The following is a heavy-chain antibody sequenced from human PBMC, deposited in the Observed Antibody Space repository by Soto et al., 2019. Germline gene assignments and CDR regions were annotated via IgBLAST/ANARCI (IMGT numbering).Heavy chain of an antibody. J-gene: IGHJ4*02. CDR3: GHLKTDTEVTPAPPLFDS. D-gene: IGHD2-2*01. CDR1: GFSISSDSY. CDR2: LSHSGRT. Sequence: PSEILSLTCAVSGFSISSDSYWGWMRQSPGKGLEWIGTLSHSGRTFYNPSLKSRVTISADTTKNQFSLSLTSVTAADTAVYYCGHLKTDTEVTPAPPLFDSWGQGTLVTVSS. V-gene: IGHV4-38-2*01.